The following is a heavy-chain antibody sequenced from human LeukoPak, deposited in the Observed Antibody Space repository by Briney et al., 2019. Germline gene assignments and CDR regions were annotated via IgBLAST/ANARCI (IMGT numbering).Heavy chain of an antibody. CDR3: ANSRTSHGY. J-gene: IGHJ4*02. V-gene: IGHV3-7*01. CDR1: GFTFSVYW. CDR2: IKQDGTED. Sequence: GGSLRLSCAASGFTFSVYWMSCVRQAPGKGLEWVASIKQDGTEDYYVDSVKGRFTISRDNAKNSLFLQMNSLTAADTAVYYCANSRTSHGYWGQGTLVTVSS. D-gene: IGHD1-26*01.